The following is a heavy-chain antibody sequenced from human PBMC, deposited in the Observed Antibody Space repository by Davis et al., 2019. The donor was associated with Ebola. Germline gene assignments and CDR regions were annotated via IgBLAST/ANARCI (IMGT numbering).Heavy chain of an antibody. V-gene: IGHV1-18*01. Sequence: AASVTVSCKASGYILPSYGIHWIRQAPAQGLEWMGWIGIYNLKTHYAQKFQGRVSLTTDTTSTAYMELRSLTSDDTAVYYCARGSENYCIGTTCYLSEADFWGQGTQVTVS. CDR2: IGIYNLKT. CDR3: ARGSENYCIGTTCYLSEADF. CDR1: GYILPSYG. J-gene: IGHJ4*02. D-gene: IGHD2-2*01.